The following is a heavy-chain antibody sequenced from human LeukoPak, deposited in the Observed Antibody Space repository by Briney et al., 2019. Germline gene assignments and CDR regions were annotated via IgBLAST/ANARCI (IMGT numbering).Heavy chain of an antibody. CDR3: TRGSYGDYEY. CDR2: ISSDESIT. Sequence: GGSLRLSCAASGFTFSNYWMHWVRQAPGKGLVWVSRISSDESITSYADSVKGRFTISRDNAKNTLFLQMSGLRAEDTAAYYCTRGSYGDYEYWGQETLVTVSS. J-gene: IGHJ4*02. D-gene: IGHD4-17*01. V-gene: IGHV3-74*01. CDR1: GFTFSNYW.